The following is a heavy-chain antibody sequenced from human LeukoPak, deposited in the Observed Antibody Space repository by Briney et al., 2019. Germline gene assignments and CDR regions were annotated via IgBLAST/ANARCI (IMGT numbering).Heavy chain of an antibody. CDR3: GRDYKYSLDH. CDR2: IGIDSGNT. D-gene: IGHD1-1*01. CDR1: GFTFSDYS. J-gene: IGHJ4*02. V-gene: IGHV3-11*06. Sequence: GGSLRLSCAASGFTFSDYSMNWVRQAPGKGLEWISYIGIDSGNTNYADSVKGRFTISGDKAKNSLYLQMNSLRVEDTAVYYCGRDYKYSLDHWGQVIVFSVSS.